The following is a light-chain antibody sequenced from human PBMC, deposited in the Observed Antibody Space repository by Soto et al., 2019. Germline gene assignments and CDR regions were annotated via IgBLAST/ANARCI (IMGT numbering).Light chain of an antibody. CDR3: QQYGSSPSIT. CDR2: GAS. V-gene: IGKV3-15*01. Sequence: EIVMTQSPATLSVSPGEGATLSCRASQSVSSKLAWYQQKPGQAPRLLIYGASTRATGIPARFSGSGSGTEFTLIISSLQSEDSAVYYCQQYGSSPSITFGQGTRLEIK. CDR1: QSVSSK. J-gene: IGKJ5*01.